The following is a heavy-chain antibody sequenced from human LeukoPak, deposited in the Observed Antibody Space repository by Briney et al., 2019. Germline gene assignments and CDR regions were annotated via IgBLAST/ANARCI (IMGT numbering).Heavy chain of an antibody. CDR1: GFTFSSYG. V-gene: IGHV3-30*02. Sequence: GGSLRLSCAASGFTFSSYGMHWVRQAPGKGLEWVAFIRYDGSNKYYADSVKGRFTISRDNSKNTLYLQMNSPRAEDTAVYYCAKVQVAYFDYWGQGTLVTVSS. J-gene: IGHJ4*02. CDR2: IRYDGSNK. CDR3: AKVQVAYFDY.